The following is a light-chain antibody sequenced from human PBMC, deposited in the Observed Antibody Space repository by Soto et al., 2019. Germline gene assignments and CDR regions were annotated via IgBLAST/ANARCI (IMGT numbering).Light chain of an antibody. J-gene: IGKJ5*01. V-gene: IGKV3-11*01. CDR1: QSVSSY. CDR2: DAS. CDR3: QQRSNWPIT. Sequence: EIVLTQSPATLSLSPGERATLSCRASQSVSSYLAWYQQKPGQAPRLLIYDASNRATGIPARFSGSGSGTDFTLTISSLEPEDFAVYYGQQRSNWPITFGQGTQLEIK.